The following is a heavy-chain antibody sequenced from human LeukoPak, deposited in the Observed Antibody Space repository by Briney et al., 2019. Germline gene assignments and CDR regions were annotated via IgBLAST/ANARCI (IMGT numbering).Heavy chain of an antibody. Sequence: GGSLRLSCAASGFTFSSYAMSWVRPAPGKGLEWVSAISGSGGSTYYADSVKGRFTISRDNSKNTLYLQMNSLRAEDTAVYYCAKDRGKYYYGSGSSFDYWGQGTLVTVSS. J-gene: IGHJ4*02. V-gene: IGHV3-23*01. D-gene: IGHD3-10*01. CDR2: ISGSGGST. CDR1: GFTFSSYA. CDR3: AKDRGKYYYGSGSSFDY.